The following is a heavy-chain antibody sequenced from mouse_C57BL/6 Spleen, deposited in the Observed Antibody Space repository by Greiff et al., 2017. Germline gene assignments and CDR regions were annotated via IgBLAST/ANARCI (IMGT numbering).Heavy chain of an antibody. Sequence: EVMLVESGGDLVKPGGSLKLSCAASGFTFSSYGMSWVRQTPDKRLEWVATISSGGSYTYYPDSVKGRFTISRDNTKNTLYLQMSSLKSEDTAMYYCARHLPDWYFDVWGKGTTVTVSS. CDR3: ARHLPDWYFDV. V-gene: IGHV5-6*01. CDR1: GFTFSSYG. J-gene: IGHJ1*03. CDR2: ISSGGSYT.